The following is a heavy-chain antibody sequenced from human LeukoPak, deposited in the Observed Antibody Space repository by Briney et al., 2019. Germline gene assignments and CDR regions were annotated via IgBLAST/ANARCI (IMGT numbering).Heavy chain of an antibody. Sequence: PSETLSLTCTVSGGSISSCYWSWIRQPPGKGLEWIGYIYYSGSTNYNPSLKSRVTISVDTSKNQFSLKLSSVTAADTAVYYCARVVVTPEKYYYYGMDVWGQGTTVTVSS. CDR3: ARVVVTPEKYYYYGMDV. CDR2: IYYSGST. J-gene: IGHJ6*02. D-gene: IGHD2-21*02. V-gene: IGHV4-59*08. CDR1: GGSISSCY.